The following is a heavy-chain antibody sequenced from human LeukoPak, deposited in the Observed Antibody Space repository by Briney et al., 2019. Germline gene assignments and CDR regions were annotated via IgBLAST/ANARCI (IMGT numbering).Heavy chain of an antibody. Sequence: PSETLSLTGTVSSGSIISFCWGWIRQPPGKGLEWIASFYYSGNTYYNPSLQSRASISVDTSRSQFSLNLNSVTAADTAVYYCTRYGDRSNREFDYWGQGTLVTVSS. D-gene: IGHD2-21*02. V-gene: IGHV4-39*01. CDR3: TRYGDRSNREFDY. CDR1: SGSIISFC. CDR2: FYYSGNT. J-gene: IGHJ4*02.